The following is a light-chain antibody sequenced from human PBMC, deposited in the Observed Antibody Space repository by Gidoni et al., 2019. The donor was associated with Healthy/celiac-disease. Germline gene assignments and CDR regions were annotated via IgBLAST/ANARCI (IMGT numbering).Light chain of an antibody. V-gene: IGKV1-39*01. CDR3: QQSYSTPYT. Sequence: GDRVTITCRASQSISSYLNWYQQKPGKAPKLLIYAASSLQSGVPSRFSGSGSGTDFTLTISSLQPEDFATYYCQQSYSTPYTFGQGTKLEIK. CDR1: QSISSY. J-gene: IGKJ2*01. CDR2: AAS.